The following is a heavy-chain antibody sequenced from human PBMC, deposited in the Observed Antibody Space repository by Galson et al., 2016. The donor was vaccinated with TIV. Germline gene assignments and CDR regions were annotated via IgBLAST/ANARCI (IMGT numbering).Heavy chain of an antibody. CDR2: IYQSGTA. J-gene: IGHJ5*02. V-gene: IGHV4-38-2*01. D-gene: IGHD3-10*01. CDR3: ARHFLWLGDLAWFDP. Sequence: ETLSLTCVVSGFSITSGHFWGWIRQPPGKGLEWLGSIYQSGTAYYNPSLKRRVTISVDTSKNQFSLNLNSVTATDTAVYYCARHFLWLGDLAWFDPWGQETLVTVSS. CDR1: GFSITSGHF.